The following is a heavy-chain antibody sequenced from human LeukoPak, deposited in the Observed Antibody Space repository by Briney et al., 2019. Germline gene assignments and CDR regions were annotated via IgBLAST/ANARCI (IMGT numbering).Heavy chain of an antibody. CDR2: IYYSGST. D-gene: IGHD1-26*01. CDR1: GGSISSSSYY. CDR3: AREEVGALDY. V-gene: IGHV4-31*03. J-gene: IGHJ4*02. Sequence: PSETLSLTCTVSGGSISSSSYYWGWIRQPPGKGLEWIGYIYYSGSTYYNPSLKSRVTISVDTSKNQFSLKLSSVTAADTAVYYCAREEVGALDYWGQGTLVTVSS.